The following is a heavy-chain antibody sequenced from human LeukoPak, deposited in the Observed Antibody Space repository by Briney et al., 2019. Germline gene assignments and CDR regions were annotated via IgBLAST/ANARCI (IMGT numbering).Heavy chain of an antibody. J-gene: IGHJ6*03. D-gene: IGHD6-19*01. CDR2: ISSSSSTI. CDR3: ARVQSQSHHEAYYYYYFMDV. CDR1: GFTFSSYS. Sequence: PGGSLRLSCAASGFTFSSYSMNWVRQAPGKGLEWVSYISSSSSTIYYADSVKGRFTISRDNAKNSLSLQMYSLRAEDTAVYYCARVQSQSHHEAYYYYYFMDVWGKGSTVTVSS. V-gene: IGHV3-48*04.